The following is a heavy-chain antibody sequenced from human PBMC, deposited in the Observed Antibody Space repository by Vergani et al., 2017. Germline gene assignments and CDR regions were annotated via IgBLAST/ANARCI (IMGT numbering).Heavy chain of an antibody. D-gene: IGHD5-24*01. CDR2: IIPIFGTE. CDR1: GGTFSSYA. J-gene: IGHJ6*03. CDR3: ARDMGLEMATIKDYYYYYMDV. Sequence: QVQLVQSGAEVKKPGSSVKVSCKASGGTFSSYAISWVRQAPGQGLEWMGGIIPIFGTENYAQKFQGRVTITADESTSTAYMELSSLRSEDTAVYYCARDMGLEMATIKDYYYYYMDVWGKGTTVTVSS. V-gene: IGHV1-69*01.